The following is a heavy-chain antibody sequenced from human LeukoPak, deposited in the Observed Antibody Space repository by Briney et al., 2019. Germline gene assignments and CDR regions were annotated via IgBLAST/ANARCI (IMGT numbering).Heavy chain of an antibody. J-gene: IGHJ5*02. V-gene: IGHV1-8*03. CDR2: MNPNSGNT. CDR1: GYTFTSYD. D-gene: IGHD3-10*01. CDR3: ARGGPDYYGSGSYSNWFDP. Sequence: ASVKVSCKASGYTFTSYDTNWVRQATGQGLEWMGWMNPNSGNTGYAQKFQGRVTITRNTSISTAYMELSSLRSEDTAVYYCARGGPDYYGSGSYSNWFDPWGQGTLVTVSS.